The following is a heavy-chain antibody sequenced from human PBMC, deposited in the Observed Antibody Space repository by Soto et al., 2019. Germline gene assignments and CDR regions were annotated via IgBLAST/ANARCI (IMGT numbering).Heavy chain of an antibody. V-gene: IGHV3-33*01. Sequence: QVQLVESGGRVVQPGRSLRLSCAASGFTFSSDGMHWVRQAPGKRLEWVAVIWYDGSNKYYADSVKGRFTISRDNSKNTLYLQMNSLRVEDTAVYHCARDRSMGKLPDYWGQGTLVTVSS. CDR2: IWYDGSNK. J-gene: IGHJ4*02. D-gene: IGHD1-26*01. CDR3: ARDRSMGKLPDY. CDR1: GFTFSSDG.